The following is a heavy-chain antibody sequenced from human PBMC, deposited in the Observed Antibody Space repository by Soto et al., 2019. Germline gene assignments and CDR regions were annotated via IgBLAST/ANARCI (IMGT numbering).Heavy chain of an antibody. J-gene: IGHJ6*02. V-gene: IGHV1-69*13. CDR1: VGTFSAYA. D-gene: IGHD1-1*01. CDR3: ARGTVTGSEYNYYYYGMEV. CDR2: IIPLFGTT. Sequence: SVKVSCKSSVGTFSAYAIDWVRQAPGQGLEWMGGIIPLFGTTNYAQKLQGRVKLTADESTRTAYVELSTLTSEDTAVYYCARGTVTGSEYNYYYYGMEVWGQGTTVTVSS.